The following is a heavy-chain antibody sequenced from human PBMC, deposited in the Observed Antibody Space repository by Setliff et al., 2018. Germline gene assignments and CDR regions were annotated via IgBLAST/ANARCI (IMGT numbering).Heavy chain of an antibody. CDR2: INPNSGGT. CDR3: ARAGTGYYDFWSGYYWNWFDP. V-gene: IGHV1-2*02. Sequence: ASVKVSCKSSGYTFTGHYIHWARQAPGQGLEWMGWINPNSGGTKYAQKFQGRVTMTRDTSTSTAYMELTRLRSDDTAVYYCARAGTGYYDFWSGYYWNWFDPWGQGTLVTVSS. J-gene: IGHJ5*02. D-gene: IGHD3-3*01. CDR1: GYTFTGHY.